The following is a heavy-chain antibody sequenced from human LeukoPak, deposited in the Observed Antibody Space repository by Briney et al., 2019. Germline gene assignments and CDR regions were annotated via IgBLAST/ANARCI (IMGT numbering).Heavy chain of an antibody. CDR3: ARDRAYYDRNGYFDF. D-gene: IGHD3-22*01. V-gene: IGHV3-7*01. Sequence: GGSLRLSYAAPGFTFSSYWMSWVRQAPGKGLEWVANIKQDGSEKYYVDSVKGRFTISRDNAKNSLYLQMNSLRAEDTAVYYCARDRAYYDRNGYFDFWGQGTLVTVSS. CDR2: IKQDGSEK. CDR1: GFTFSSYW. J-gene: IGHJ4*02.